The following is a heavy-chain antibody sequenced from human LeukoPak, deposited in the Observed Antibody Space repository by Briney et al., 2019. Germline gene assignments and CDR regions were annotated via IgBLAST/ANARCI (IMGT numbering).Heavy chain of an antibody. D-gene: IGHD1-14*01. V-gene: IGHV3-23*01. CDR3: AKRITVVARDAFDF. Sequence: GGSLRLSCAASGFSFSSNAMSWVRQAPGKGLEWVSSISGSGGSTFYADSVKGRFTISRDNSKNTFYPQMNSLRAEDTATYYCAKRITVVARDAFDFWGQGTMVTVSS. CDR2: ISGSGGST. J-gene: IGHJ3*01. CDR1: GFSFSSNA.